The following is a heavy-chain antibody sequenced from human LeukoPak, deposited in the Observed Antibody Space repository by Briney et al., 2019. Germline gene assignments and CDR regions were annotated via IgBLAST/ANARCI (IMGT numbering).Heavy chain of an antibody. V-gene: IGHV3-21*01. CDR2: ITSSSSYI. Sequence: GGSLRLSCAASGFTFSSYNMNWVRQAPGKGLEWVSSITSSSSYIYYADSAKGRFTISRDNAKNSLYLQINSQRDEDTAVYYCARVRDPVGALNWFDPWGQGTLVSVSS. J-gene: IGHJ5*02. CDR1: GFTFSSYN. D-gene: IGHD1-26*01. CDR3: ARVRDPVGALNWFDP.